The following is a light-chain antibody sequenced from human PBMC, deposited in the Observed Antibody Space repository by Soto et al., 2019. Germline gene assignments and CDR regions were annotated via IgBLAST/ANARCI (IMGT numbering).Light chain of an antibody. V-gene: IGKV1-39*01. CDR3: QQLHDYPIT. J-gene: IGKJ5*01. CDR1: QVISNY. Sequence: DIQMTQSPSSLSTSIGDRVTITCRASQVISNYLNWYQQKPGKAPKLLIYAASTLQSGVPSRFSGSGSGTDFTLTISSLQPEDFATYYCQQLHDYPITFGQGTRLEI. CDR2: AAS.